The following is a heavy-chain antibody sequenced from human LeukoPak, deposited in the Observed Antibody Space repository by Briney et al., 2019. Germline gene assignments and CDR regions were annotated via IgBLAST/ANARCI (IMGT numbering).Heavy chain of an antibody. D-gene: IGHD5-24*01. CDR1: GFTFSEYY. Sequence: GGSLRLSCAASGFTFSEYYMTWIRQAPGKGLEWISYISSGAHTIYYADSVKGRFTISRDNAKNSLYLQMNSLRVEDTAVYYCARDRYNMDVRGQGTTVSVS. V-gene: IGHV3-11*01. CDR2: ISSGAHTI. CDR3: ARDRYNMDV. J-gene: IGHJ6*02.